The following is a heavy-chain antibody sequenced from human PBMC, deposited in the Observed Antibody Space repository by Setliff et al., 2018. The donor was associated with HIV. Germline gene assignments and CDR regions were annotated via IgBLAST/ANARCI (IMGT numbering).Heavy chain of an antibody. D-gene: IGHD3-9*01. CDR2: VFHTGTT. V-gene: IGHV4-31*03. J-gene: IGHJ6*03. Sequence: SETLSLTCTVSGGSIRGDDYYWTWIRQHPGKGLEWIGYVFHTGTTYYNPSLKSRLTLSVDTSKNQFSLKLSSVTAADTAVYYCARHPRHYNILTGYRYYYMDVWGKGTTVTVSS. CDR3: ARHPRHYNILTGYRYYYMDV. CDR1: GGSIRGDDYY.